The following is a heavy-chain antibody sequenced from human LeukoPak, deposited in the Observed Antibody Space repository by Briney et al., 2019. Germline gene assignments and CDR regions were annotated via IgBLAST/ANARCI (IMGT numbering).Heavy chain of an antibody. CDR2: ISGRGDTT. Sequence: PGGSLRLSCAASGFTFSSYAMTWVRQAPGKGLEWVSTISGRGDTTNYADSVKGRFTISRDNSENTLFLQMNSLRAEDTAVYYCAKDRFYYDSSGYGLLTDWGQGTLVTVSS. J-gene: IGHJ4*02. CDR1: GFTFSSYA. V-gene: IGHV3-23*01. D-gene: IGHD3-22*01. CDR3: AKDRFYYDSSGYGLLTD.